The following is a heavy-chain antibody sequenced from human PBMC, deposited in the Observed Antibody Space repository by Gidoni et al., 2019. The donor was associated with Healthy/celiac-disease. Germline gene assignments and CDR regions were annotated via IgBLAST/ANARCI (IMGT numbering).Heavy chain of an antibody. CDR1: GFTFSSYE. Sequence: EVQLVESGGGLVQPGGSLRLSCAASGFTFSSYELNWVRQAPGKGLEWVSYISSSGSTIYYADSVKGRFTISRDNAKNSLYLQMNSLRAEDTAVYYCARSGYSGYARVGYYYYYGMDVWGQGTTVTVSS. V-gene: IGHV3-48*03. CDR3: ARSGYSGYARVGYYYYYGMDV. J-gene: IGHJ6*02. CDR2: ISSSGSTI. D-gene: IGHD5-12*01.